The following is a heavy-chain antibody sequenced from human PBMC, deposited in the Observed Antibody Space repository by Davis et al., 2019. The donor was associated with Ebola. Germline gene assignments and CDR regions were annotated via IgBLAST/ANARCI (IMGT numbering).Heavy chain of an antibody. CDR1: GFTFTTYS. CDR3: AKDDYHSGSPFDY. D-gene: IGHD1-26*01. J-gene: IGHJ4*02. V-gene: IGHV3-21*01. Sequence: PGGSLRLSCAASGFTFTTYSMNWVRQAPGKALEWVSSISSDSDYIYYADSAKGRFTISRDNSKNTLYLQMNSLRAEDTAVYYCAKDDYHSGSPFDYWGQGTLVTVSS. CDR2: ISSDSDYI.